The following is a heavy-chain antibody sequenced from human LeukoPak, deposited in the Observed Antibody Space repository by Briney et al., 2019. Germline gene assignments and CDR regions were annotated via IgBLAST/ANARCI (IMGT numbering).Heavy chain of an antibody. CDR1: EFTVSSNY. J-gene: IGHJ4*02. Sequence: PGGSLRLTCAVSEFTVSSNYMSWVRQAPGKGLEWVSVIYSGGSTYYADSVKGRFTISRDNSKNTLYLQMNSLRAEDTAVYYCARGYQGSGHFDYWGQGTLVTVSS. V-gene: IGHV3-53*01. CDR2: IYSGGST. CDR3: ARGYQGSGHFDY. D-gene: IGHD2-15*01.